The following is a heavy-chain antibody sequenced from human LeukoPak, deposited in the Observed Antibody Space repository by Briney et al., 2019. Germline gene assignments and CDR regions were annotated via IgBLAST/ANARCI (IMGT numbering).Heavy chain of an antibody. CDR1: GFTFSSYA. J-gene: IGHJ4*02. V-gene: IGHV3-30-3*01. Sequence: GRSLRLSCAASGFTFSSYAMHWVRQAPGKGLEWVAVISYDGNNKYYADSVKGRFTISRDNSKNTPYLQMNSLRAEDTAVYYCARTTVVSPRAFDYWGQGTLVTVSS. CDR3: ARTTVVSPRAFDY. D-gene: IGHD4-23*01. CDR2: ISYDGNNK.